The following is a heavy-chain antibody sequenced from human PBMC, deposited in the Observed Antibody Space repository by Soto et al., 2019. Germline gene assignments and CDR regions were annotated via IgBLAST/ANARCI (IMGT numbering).Heavy chain of an antibody. J-gene: IGHJ4*02. CDR2: IKKDGSEN. CDR3: AKLGSGYYTGLYFDY. D-gene: IGHD3-3*01. Sequence: PGGSLRLSCAASGFTFGDYWMSWVHQAPGKGLEWVAHIKKDGSENYYVDSVTGRFTVSRDNTKNSLYLQMNSLRAEDTAVYYCAKLGSGYYTGLYFDYWGQGTLVTVSS. CDR1: GFTFGDYW. V-gene: IGHV3-7*03.